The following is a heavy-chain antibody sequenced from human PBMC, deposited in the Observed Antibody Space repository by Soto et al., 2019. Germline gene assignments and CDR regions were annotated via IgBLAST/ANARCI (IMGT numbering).Heavy chain of an antibody. V-gene: IGHV5-51*01. CDR2: IFPGDSDT. CDR3: ARLYYYDTSGYYSGPDN. D-gene: IGHD3-22*01. CDR1: GYTFTSYW. J-gene: IGHJ4*02. Sequence: GESLKISCKGSGYTFTSYWIGWVRQMPGKGLEWMGIIFPGDSDTKYSPSFEGQVAISADKSISTAYLQWSSLKASDTAMYYCARLYYYDTSGYYSGPDNWGQGTLVTVS.